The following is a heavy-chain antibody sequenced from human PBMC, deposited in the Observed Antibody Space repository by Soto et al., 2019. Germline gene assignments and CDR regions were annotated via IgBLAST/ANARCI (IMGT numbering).Heavy chain of an antibody. CDR3: TGADDRLQFLDYVPPY. Sequence: GGSLRLSCAASGFTFSSYAMSWVRQAPGKGLEWVGFIRSKPYGGTTQYAASVKDRFTISRDDSKSIAYLQMNSLKTEDTAVYYCTGADDRLQFLDYVPPYWGQGTLVTVSS. J-gene: IGHJ4*02. D-gene: IGHD3-3*01. V-gene: IGHV3-49*04. CDR1: GFTFSSYA. CDR2: IRSKPYGGTT.